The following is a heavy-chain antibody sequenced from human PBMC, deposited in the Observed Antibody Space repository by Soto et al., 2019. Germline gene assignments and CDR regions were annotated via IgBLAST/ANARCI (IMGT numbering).Heavy chain of an antibody. D-gene: IGHD2-2*01. CDR2: ISSSSSYI. V-gene: IGHV3-21*01. Sequence: GGSLRLSCAASGFTFSSYSMNWVRQAPGKGLEWVSSISSSSSYIYYADSVKGRFTISRDNAKNSLYLQMNSLRAEDTAVYYCARDLGRYCSSTSCYSVGFFDYWGQGTLVTVSS. CDR1: GFTFSSYS. J-gene: IGHJ4*02. CDR3: ARDLGRYCSSTSCYSVGFFDY.